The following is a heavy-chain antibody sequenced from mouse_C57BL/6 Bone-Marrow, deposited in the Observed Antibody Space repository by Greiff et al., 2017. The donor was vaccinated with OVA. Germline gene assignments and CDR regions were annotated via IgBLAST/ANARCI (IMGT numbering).Heavy chain of an antibody. Sequence: EVKLVESGGDLVKPGGSLKLSCAASGFTFSSYGMSWVRQTPDKGLEWVATISSGGSYTYYPASVQGRFTISGDTAKNTLYLQLSSLKSEDTAMYYSARHDTTGVATEYFEYWGQGTTLSVTS. V-gene: IGHV5-6*01. CDR1: GFTFSSYG. CDR3: ARHDTTGVATEYFEY. D-gene: IGHD1-1*01. J-gene: IGHJ2*01. CDR2: ISSGGSYT.